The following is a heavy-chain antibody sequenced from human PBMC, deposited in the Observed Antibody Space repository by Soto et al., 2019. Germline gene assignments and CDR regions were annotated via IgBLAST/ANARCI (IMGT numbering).Heavy chain of an antibody. V-gene: IGHV4-61*05. CDR2: IYYSGST. J-gene: IGHJ3*02. CDR3: ASTYYDILTGPEERAFDI. D-gene: IGHD3-9*01. CDR1: GGSISSSSFY. Sequence: SETLSLTCTVSGGSISSSSFYWSWIRQPPGKGLEWIGYIYYSGSTNYNPTLKSRVTISVDTSKNQFSLKLSSVTAADTAVYYCASTYYDILTGPEERAFDIWGQGTMVTVSS.